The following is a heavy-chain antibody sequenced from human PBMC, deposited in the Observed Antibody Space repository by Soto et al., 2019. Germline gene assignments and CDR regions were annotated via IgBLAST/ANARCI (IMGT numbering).Heavy chain of an antibody. CDR2: ITSSGDTK. Sequence: PGGSLRLSCVASGFSFSSYEMNWVRQAPGKGLEWVSYITSSGDTKYYADSVKGRFTTSRDNAKNSLYLQMNSLRDEDTSIYFCARGFRRLWSLNWFDSWGQGTLVTVSS. J-gene: IGHJ5*01. V-gene: IGHV3-48*03. D-gene: IGHD5-18*01. CDR1: GFSFSSYE. CDR3: ARGFRRLWSLNWFDS.